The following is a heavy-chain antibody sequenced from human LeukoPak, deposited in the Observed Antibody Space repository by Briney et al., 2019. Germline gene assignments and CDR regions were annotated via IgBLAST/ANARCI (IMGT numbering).Heavy chain of an antibody. D-gene: IGHD6-19*01. V-gene: IGHV4-4*07. J-gene: IGHJ3*02. Sequence: SETLSLTCTVSGGSISSYYWSWIRQPAGKGLEWIGRIYTSGSTNYNPSLKSRVTISVDTSKNQFSLKLSSVTAADTAVYYCARDGPWGIAVAGTGAFDIWGQGTMVTVSS. CDR2: IYTSGST. CDR3: ARDGPWGIAVAGTGAFDI. CDR1: GGSISSYY.